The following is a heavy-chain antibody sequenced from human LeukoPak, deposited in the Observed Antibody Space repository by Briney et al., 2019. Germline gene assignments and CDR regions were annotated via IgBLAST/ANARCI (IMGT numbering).Heavy chain of an antibody. CDR1: GFTFDDYT. J-gene: IGHJ3*02. D-gene: IGHD3-16*01. Sequence: GGSLRLSCAASGFTFDDYTMHWVRQAPGKGLEWVSLISWDGGSTYYADSVKGRFTISRDNSKNSLYLQMNSLRTEDTALYYCAKDIARYDCERGAFDIWGQGTMVTVSS. CDR2: ISWDGGST. V-gene: IGHV3-43*01. CDR3: AKDIARYDCERGAFDI.